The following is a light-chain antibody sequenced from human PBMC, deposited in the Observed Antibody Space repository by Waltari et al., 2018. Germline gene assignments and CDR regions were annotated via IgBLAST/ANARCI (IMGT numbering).Light chain of an antibody. Sequence: QSALTQPASVSGSPGPSITISCTGTSSDVGGYNYVSGYQQHPGKAPKLMIYEVSNRPSGVSNRFSGSKSANTASLTISGLQAEDEAEYDCSAYTSSSTRVFGGGTKLTV. CDR1: SSDVGGYNY. CDR3: SAYTSSSTRV. CDR2: EVS. V-gene: IGLV2-14*01. J-gene: IGLJ3*02.